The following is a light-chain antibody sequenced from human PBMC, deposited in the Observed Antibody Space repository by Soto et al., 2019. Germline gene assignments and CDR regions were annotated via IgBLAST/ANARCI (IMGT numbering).Light chain of an antibody. CDR3: QQYGSSGT. V-gene: IGKV3-20*01. J-gene: IGKJ1*01. Sequence: EIVLTQSPGALSLSPGERATLSCRASQSVSNSYLAWYQQKPGQAPRLLMYGASNRATGIPDRFSGSGSGTDFTLTISRLEPEDFAVYYCQQYGSSGTFGQGTKVDI. CDR2: GAS. CDR1: QSVSNSY.